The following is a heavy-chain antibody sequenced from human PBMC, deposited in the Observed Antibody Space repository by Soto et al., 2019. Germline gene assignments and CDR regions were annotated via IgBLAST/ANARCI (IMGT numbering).Heavy chain of an antibody. V-gene: IGHV3-48*01. Sequence: GGSLRLSCAASGFTFSSYSMNWVRQAPGKGLEWVSYISSSSSTIYYADSVKGRFTISRDNAKNSLYLQMNSLRAEDTAVYYCARDSIVGFDPWGQGTLVTVSS. CDR2: ISSSSSTI. CDR3: ARDSIVGFDP. J-gene: IGHJ5*02. CDR1: GFTFSSYS. D-gene: IGHD3-16*02.